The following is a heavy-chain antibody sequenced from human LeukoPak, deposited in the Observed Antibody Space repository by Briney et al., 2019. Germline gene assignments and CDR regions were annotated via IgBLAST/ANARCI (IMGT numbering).Heavy chain of an antibody. V-gene: IGHV1-2*02. D-gene: IGHD3-22*01. Sequence: ASVKVSCKASGYTFTGYYMHWVRQAPGQGLEWMGWINPNSGGTNYAQKFQGRDTMTRDTSISTAYMELSRLRSDDTAVYYCARGFPTYYYDSSGYFYWGQGTLVTVSS. CDR2: INPNSGGT. CDR3: ARGFPTYYYDSSGYFY. J-gene: IGHJ4*02. CDR1: GYTFTGYY.